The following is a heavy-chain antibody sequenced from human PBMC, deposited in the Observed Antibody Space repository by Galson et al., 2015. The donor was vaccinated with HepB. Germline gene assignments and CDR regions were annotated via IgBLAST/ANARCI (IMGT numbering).Heavy chain of an antibody. D-gene: IGHD4-23*01. Sequence: SLRLSCAASGFTFSSFGMHWVRQAPGKGLEWVAVIWYDGSKKYYADSVKGQFSISRDTSKNTLYLQMNSLRAEDTAVYYCAREALPDYGGITGFHFWGQGTLVTVSS. V-gene: IGHV3-33*01. J-gene: IGHJ4*02. CDR1: GFTFSSFG. CDR2: IWYDGSKK. CDR3: AREALPDYGGITGFHF.